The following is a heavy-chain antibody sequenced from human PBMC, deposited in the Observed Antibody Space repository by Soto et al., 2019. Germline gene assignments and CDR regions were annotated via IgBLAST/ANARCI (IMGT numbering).Heavy chain of an antibody. D-gene: IGHD6-19*01. CDR1: GFTFSSYG. Sequence: GGSLRLSCAASGFTFSSYGMHWVRQAPGKGLEWVAVISYDGSNKYYADSVKGRFTISRDNSKNTLYLQMNSLRAEDTAVYYCAKARKDSGTLFFDYWGQGTLVTVSS. CDR3: AKARKDSGTLFFDY. CDR2: ISYDGSNK. J-gene: IGHJ4*02. V-gene: IGHV3-30*18.